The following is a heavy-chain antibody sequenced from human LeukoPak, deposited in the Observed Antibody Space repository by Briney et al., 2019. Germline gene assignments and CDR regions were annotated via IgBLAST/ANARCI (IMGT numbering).Heavy chain of an antibody. Sequence: PGGSLRLSCAASGFIFSSYGMHWVRQAPGKGLEWVAVISYDGGNISYTDSVKGRFTISRDNSKNTLYLQMNSLRAEDTAVYYCARDTSGAYCTNGVCYFDYWGQGTLVTVSS. CDR3: ARDTSGAYCTNGVCYFDY. V-gene: IGHV3-30*03. D-gene: IGHD2-8*01. CDR1: GFIFSSYG. CDR2: ISYDGGNI. J-gene: IGHJ4*02.